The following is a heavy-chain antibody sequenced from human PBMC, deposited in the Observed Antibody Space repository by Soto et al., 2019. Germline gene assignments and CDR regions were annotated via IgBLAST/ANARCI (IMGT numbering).Heavy chain of an antibody. J-gene: IGHJ4*02. V-gene: IGHV3-30-3*01. Sequence: QVQLVESGGGVVQPGRSLRLSCAASGFTFSSYAMHWVRQAPGKGLEWVAVISYDGSNKYYADSVKGRFTISRDNSKNTLHLQMNSLRAEDTAVYYCARDFPQGRCSGGSCYSLPDYWGQGTLVTVSS. CDR2: ISYDGSNK. CDR1: GFTFSSYA. D-gene: IGHD2-15*01. CDR3: ARDFPQGRCSGGSCYSLPDY.